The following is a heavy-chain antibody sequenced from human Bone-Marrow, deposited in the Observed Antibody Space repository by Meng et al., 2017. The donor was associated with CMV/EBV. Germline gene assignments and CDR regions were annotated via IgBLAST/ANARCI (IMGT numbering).Heavy chain of an antibody. CDR2: IYPGDSDT. V-gene: IGHV5-51*01. CDR1: GYSFTSYW. CDR3: AREGEGGLPAANTFDI. Sequence: KVSCKGSGYSFTSYWIGWVRQMPGKGLEWMGIIYPGDSDTRYSPSFQGQVTISADKSISTAYLQWSSLKASDTAMYYCAREGEGGLPAANTFDIWGQGTMVTVSS. D-gene: IGHD2-2*01. J-gene: IGHJ3*02.